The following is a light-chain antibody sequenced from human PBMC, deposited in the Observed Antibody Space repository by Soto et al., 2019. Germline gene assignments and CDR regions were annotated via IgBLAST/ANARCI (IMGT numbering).Light chain of an antibody. CDR3: SSYTTSRTVV. J-gene: IGLJ2*01. Sequence: QSALTQPASVSGSPGQSITISCTGTSSDIGGYNYVSWYQQHPGKAPKLMIYDVSNRLSGVSNRFSGSKSGNTASLAISGLQAEDEAYYYCSSYTTSRTVVFGGGTKLTVL. CDR2: DVS. V-gene: IGLV2-14*01. CDR1: SSDIGGYNY.